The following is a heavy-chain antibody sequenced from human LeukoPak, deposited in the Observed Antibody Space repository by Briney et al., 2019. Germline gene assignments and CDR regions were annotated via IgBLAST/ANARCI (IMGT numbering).Heavy chain of an antibody. D-gene: IGHD3-10*01. CDR1: GGTFSSYA. J-gene: IGHJ5*02. CDR2: IIPIFGTA. Sequence: SVKVSCKASGGTFSSYAISWLRQAPGQGLEWMGGIIPIFGTANYAQKFQGRVTITADESTSTAYMELSSLRSEDTAVYYCARDVPYYGSGLDWFDPWGQGTLVTVSS. V-gene: IGHV1-69*01. CDR3: ARDVPYYGSGLDWFDP.